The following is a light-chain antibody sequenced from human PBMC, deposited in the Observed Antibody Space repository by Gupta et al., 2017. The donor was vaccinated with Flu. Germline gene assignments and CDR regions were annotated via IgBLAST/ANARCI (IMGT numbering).Light chain of an antibody. Sequence: IQMTQSPSSLSASVGDRVTITCRASQSISSYLNWYQQKPGKAPKLLIYAASSLQSGVPSTFSGSPSGTDFTLTIRSLQPEDFATYYCQQSYSTPRTFGGGTKLEIK. V-gene: IGKV1-39*01. CDR1: QSISSY. J-gene: IGKJ4*01. CDR2: AAS. CDR3: QQSYSTPRT.